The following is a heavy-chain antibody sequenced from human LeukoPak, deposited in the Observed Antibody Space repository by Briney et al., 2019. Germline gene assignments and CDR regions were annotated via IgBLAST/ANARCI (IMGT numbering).Heavy chain of an antibody. CDR3: ATDGSGSH. CDR1: GGSISSYY. Sequence: PSETLSLTCTVSGGSISSYYWSWIRQPPGKGLEWIGYIYYSGSTNYNPSLKSRVTISVDTSKNQFSLKLSSVTAADTAVYYCATDGSGSHWGQGTLVTVSS. V-gene: IGHV4-59*12. J-gene: IGHJ4*02. D-gene: IGHD3-10*01. CDR2: IYYSGST.